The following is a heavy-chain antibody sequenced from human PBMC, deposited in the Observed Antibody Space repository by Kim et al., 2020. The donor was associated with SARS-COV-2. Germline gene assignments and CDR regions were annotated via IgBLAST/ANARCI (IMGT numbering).Heavy chain of an antibody. CDR1: GFTFSTYA. D-gene: IGHD2-21*02. J-gene: IGHJ3*02. CDR3: AKDPVHCGGDCFSLMAEAFDI. Sequence: GGSLRLSCAASGFTFSTYAMTWVRQAPGKGLEWVSVISGSGGSTHYAGSVRGRFTISRDNSKNTLYLQMNSLTAEDTAVYYCAKDPVHCGGDCFSLMAEAFDIWGQGTMVTVSS. CDR2: ISGSGGST. V-gene: IGHV3-23*01.